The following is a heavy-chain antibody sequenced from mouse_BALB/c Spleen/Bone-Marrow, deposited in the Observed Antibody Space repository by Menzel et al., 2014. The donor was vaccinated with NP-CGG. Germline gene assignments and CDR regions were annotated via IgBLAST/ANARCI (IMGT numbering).Heavy chain of an antibody. CDR3: ARGFPFDY. CDR2: IYPGDGDT. V-gene: IGHV1-87*01. CDR1: GYTFTSYW. J-gene: IGHJ2*01. Sequence: QVQLQQSGAELASPGASVKSSCKASGYTFTSYWMQWVKQRPGQGLEWIGAIYPGDGDTRYTQKFKGKATLTADKSSSTAYMQLSSLASEDSAVYYCARGFPFDYWGQGAPLTISS.